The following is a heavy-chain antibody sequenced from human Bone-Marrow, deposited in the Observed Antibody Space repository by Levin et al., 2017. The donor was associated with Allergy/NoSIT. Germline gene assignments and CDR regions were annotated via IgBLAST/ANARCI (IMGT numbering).Heavy chain of an antibody. D-gene: IGHD3-22*01. V-gene: IGHV3-30-3*01. Sequence: SGGSLRLSCAASGFSFSNYAMHWVRQAPGKGLEWVAVTSHAGNKKYYEDSVKGRFTISRDNSKNTLSLEMSDLRAEDTAIYYCARGAYSSSSDYSSVVNDWFDPWGQGTLVAVSS. J-gene: IGHJ5*02. CDR3: ARGAYSSSSDYSSVVNDWFDP. CDR2: TSHAGNKK. CDR1: GFSFSNYA.